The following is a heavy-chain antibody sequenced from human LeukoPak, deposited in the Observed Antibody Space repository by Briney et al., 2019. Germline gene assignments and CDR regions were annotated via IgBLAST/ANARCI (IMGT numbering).Heavy chain of an antibody. V-gene: IGHV3-48*02. CDR2: ISSSSSII. CDR1: GFAFSIYS. D-gene: IGHD3-22*01. CDR3: ARSYYYDSSGYYYVGRGAFDM. J-gene: IGHJ3*02. Sequence: GGSLRLSCAASGFAFSIYSMNWVRQAPGKGLEWVSYISSSSSIIYYADSVKGRFTISRDNAKNSLYLQVNSLRDEDTAVYYCARSYYYDSSGYYYVGRGAFDMWGQGTMVTVSS.